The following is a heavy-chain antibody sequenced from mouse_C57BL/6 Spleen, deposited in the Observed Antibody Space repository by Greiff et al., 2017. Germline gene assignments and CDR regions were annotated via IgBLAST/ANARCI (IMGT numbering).Heavy chain of an antibody. Sequence: QVQLKESGAELVKPGASVKISCKASGYTFTDYYINWVKQRPGQGLEWIGKIGPGSGSTYYNEKFKGKATLTADKSSSTAYMQLVSLTSEDSAVYVCAREIYDGYDESYYAIDYWGQGTSVTVSS. CDR3: AREIYDGYDESYYAIDY. J-gene: IGHJ4*01. D-gene: IGHD2-2*01. CDR1: GYTFTDYY. CDR2: IGPGSGST. V-gene: IGHV1-77*01.